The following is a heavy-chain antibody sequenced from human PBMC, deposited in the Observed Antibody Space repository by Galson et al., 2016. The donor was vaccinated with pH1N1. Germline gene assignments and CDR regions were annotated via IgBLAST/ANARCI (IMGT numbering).Heavy chain of an antibody. CDR2: IKQDGSEK. J-gene: IGHJ4*02. Sequence: SLRLSCAASGFTFNNHWMAWVRQAPGKGLEWVAYIKQDGSEKYYVGSVTGRFSISRDNAKNSVYLQMNSLRAEDTATYYCARGRDGGYQDYRGQGTLVAVSS. D-gene: IGHD5-12*01. V-gene: IGHV3-7*01. CDR3: ARGRDGGYQDY. CDR1: GFTFNNHW.